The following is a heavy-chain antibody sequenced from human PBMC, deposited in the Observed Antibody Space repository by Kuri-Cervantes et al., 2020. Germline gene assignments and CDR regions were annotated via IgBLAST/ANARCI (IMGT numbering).Heavy chain of an antibody. CDR2: ISGSGGYI. Sequence: GGSLRLSCAASGFTFTTYSMNWVRQAPGKGLEWVSSISGSGGYIYYADSLKGRFTISKDNAKNSLYLQINSLRAEDTAVYYCARDYFGDYYFDYWGQGTLVTVSS. D-gene: IGHD4-17*01. J-gene: IGHJ4*02. CDR1: GFTFTTYS. CDR3: ARDYFGDYYFDY. V-gene: IGHV3-21*01.